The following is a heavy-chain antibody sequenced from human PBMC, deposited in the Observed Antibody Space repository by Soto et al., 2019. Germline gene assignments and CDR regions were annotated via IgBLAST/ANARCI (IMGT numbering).Heavy chain of an antibody. CDR3: ARTDSGSYNYYYYMDV. CDR2: IIPIFGTA. J-gene: IGHJ6*03. Sequence: ASVKVSCKASGGTFSSYAIGWVRQAPGQRLEWIGGIIPIFGTANYAQKFQGRVTMTRNTSISTAYMELSSLRSEDTAVYYCARTDSGSYNYYYYMDVWGKGTTVTVSS. D-gene: IGHD3-10*01. CDR1: GGTFSSYA. V-gene: IGHV1-69*05.